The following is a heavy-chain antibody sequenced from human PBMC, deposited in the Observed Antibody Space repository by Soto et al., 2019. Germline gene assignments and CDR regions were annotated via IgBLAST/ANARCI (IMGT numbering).Heavy chain of an antibody. CDR1: GGTLRTQT. CDR2: IIPILDLA. J-gene: IGHJ4*02. CDR3: ARVLTSAGTGFFDF. Sequence: QVQLVQSGAEVKKPGSSVRVSCKASGGTLRTQTINWVRQAPGQGLEWMGRIIPILDLANYAQKFQGRVTISADYSTNTAYMELSSLRSEDTAVYYCARVLTSAGTGFFDFWGQGTRVTVSS. D-gene: IGHD1-1*01. V-gene: IGHV1-69*02.